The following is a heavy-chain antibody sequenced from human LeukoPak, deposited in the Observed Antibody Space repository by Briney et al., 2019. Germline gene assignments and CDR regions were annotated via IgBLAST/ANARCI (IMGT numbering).Heavy chain of an antibody. Sequence: GRSLRLSCTASGFTFGDHAMSWVRQAPGKGLEWVGFIRSKAYRGTTEYAASVKGRFTISRDDSISIAYLQMNSLKSEDTAVYYCSRGPIQLWVHNGVDVWGQGTTVTVSS. V-gene: IGHV3-49*04. CDR3: SRGPIQLWVHNGVDV. CDR1: GFTFGDHA. D-gene: IGHD5-18*01. J-gene: IGHJ6*02. CDR2: IRSKAYRGTT.